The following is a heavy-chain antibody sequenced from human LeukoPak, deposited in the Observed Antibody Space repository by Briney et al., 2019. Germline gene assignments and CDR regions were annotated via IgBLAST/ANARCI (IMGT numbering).Heavy chain of an antibody. D-gene: IGHD3-22*01. CDR2: ISSSGST. J-gene: IGHJ3*02. CDR3: ARGPYSYDSSGAFDI. Sequence: PSETLSLTCTVSGDSISSGDYYWSWIRQPAGKGLEWIWRISSSGSTHYNPSLKSLVTISVDTSKNQFSLKLSSVTAADTAVYFCARGPYSYDSSGAFDIWGQGTMVTVSS. V-gene: IGHV4-61*02. CDR1: GDSISSGDYY.